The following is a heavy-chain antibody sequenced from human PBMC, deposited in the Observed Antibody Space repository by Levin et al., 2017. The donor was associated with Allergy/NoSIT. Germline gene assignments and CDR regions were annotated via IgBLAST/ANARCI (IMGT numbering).Heavy chain of an antibody. D-gene: IGHD5-18*01. CDR2: INWNSNTV. CDR3: AKAAYSYGYGRFDY. Sequence: GGSLRLSCAASGFAFDDYAMHWVRQAPGKGLEWVSGINWNSNTVDYADSVKGRFTISRDNAKNSLYLEMSDLRVEDTALYYCAKAAYSYGYGRFDYWGQGSLVTVS. J-gene: IGHJ4*02. V-gene: IGHV3-9*01. CDR1: GFAFDDYA.